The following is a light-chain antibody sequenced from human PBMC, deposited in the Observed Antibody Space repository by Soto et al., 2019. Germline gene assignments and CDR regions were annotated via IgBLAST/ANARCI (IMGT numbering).Light chain of an antibody. CDR3: TSYASGSTHVV. V-gene: IGLV2-14*01. CDR1: SSDIGGYDY. CDR2: DVD. Sequence: QSALTQPASVSGSPGQSITLSCTGTSSDIGGYDYVSWYQRHPGKAPKLIIYDVDNRPSGVSNRFSGSKSGNKASLTISGLQAEEEADYYCTSYASGSTHVVFGGGTKLTVL. J-gene: IGLJ2*01.